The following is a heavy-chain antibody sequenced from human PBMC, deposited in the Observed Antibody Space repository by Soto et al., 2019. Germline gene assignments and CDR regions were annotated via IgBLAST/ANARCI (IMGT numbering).Heavy chain of an antibody. CDR3: AKAQFRGYLGLDY. V-gene: IGHV3-30*18. J-gene: IGHJ4*02. Sequence: GGSLRLSCAASGFTFSSYGMHWVRQAPGKGLEWVAVISYDGSNKYYADSVKGRFTISRDNSKNTLYLQMNSLRAEDTAVYYCAKAQFRGYLGLDYWGQGTLVTVSS. D-gene: IGHD3-22*01. CDR2: ISYDGSNK. CDR1: GFTFSSYG.